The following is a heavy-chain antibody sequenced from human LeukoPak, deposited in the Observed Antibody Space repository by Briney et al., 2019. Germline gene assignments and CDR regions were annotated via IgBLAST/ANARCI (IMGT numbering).Heavy chain of an antibody. V-gene: IGHV1-69*01. CDR3: ARDWSSGSYYGAFDI. Sequence: SVKVSCKASGGTFSSYAISWVRQAPGQGLEWMGGIIPIFGTANYAQKFQGRVTITADESTSTAYMEMSSLRSEDTAVYYCARDWSSGSYYGAFDIWGQGTMVTVSS. D-gene: IGHD1-26*01. CDR2: IIPIFGTA. CDR1: GGTFSSYA. J-gene: IGHJ3*02.